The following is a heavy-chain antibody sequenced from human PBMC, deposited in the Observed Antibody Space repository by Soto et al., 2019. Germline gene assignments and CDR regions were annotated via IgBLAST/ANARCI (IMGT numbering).Heavy chain of an antibody. J-gene: IGHJ4*02. D-gene: IGHD2-15*01. CDR2: ISAYNGNT. V-gene: IGHV1-18*01. Sequence: QVQLVQSGAEVKKPGAAVKVSCKASGYTFTNYGISWVRQAPGQGLEWMGWISAYNGNTNYAQKFQGRVTMTTDTATRTAYMELRSLRTDATAVYYCARAKSCSAGSCYDLDYWGQGTLVTVSS. CDR1: GYTFTNYG. CDR3: ARAKSCSAGSCYDLDY.